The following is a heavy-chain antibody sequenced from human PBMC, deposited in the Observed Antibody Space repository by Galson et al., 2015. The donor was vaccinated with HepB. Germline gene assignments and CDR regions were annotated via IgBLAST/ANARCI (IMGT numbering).Heavy chain of an antibody. CDR1: GGSISSSSYY. V-gene: IGHV4-61*05. CDR2: IYYSGST. CDR3: ARSEPGGGWFDP. J-gene: IGHJ5*02. D-gene: IGHD1-14*01. Sequence: LSLTCTVSGGSISSSSYYWGWIRQPPGKGLEWIGYIYYSGSTNYNPSLKSRVTISVDTSKNQFSLKLSSVTAADTAVYYCARSEPGGGWFDPWGQGTLVTVSS.